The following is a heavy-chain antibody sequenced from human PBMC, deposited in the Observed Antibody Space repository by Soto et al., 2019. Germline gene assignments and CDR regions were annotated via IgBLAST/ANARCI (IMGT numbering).Heavy chain of an antibody. CDR2: MNPNSGNT. D-gene: IGHD2-8*01. J-gene: IGHJ4*02. Sequence: AASVKVSCKASGYTFTTYDTHWVRQATGQGREWMGWMNPNSGNTGYAQKFQDRITLTRDTSITTAYMELSSLTSDDTAIYFCVRYAVAETYWGQGTQVTVSS. V-gene: IGHV1-8*02. CDR3: VRYAVAETY. CDR1: GYTFTTYD.